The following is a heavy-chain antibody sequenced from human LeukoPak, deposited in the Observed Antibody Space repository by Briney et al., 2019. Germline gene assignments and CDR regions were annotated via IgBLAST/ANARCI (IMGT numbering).Heavy chain of an antibody. CDR3: ARHEAAVAGTVDY. J-gene: IGHJ4*02. CDR1: GGSISSSSYY. CDR2: IYYSGST. V-gene: IGHV4-39*01. Sequence: PSETLSLTCTVSGGSISSSSYYWGWVRQPPGKGLEWIGSIYYSGSTYYNPSLTSRVTISVDTSNIPFSLKLSSVTAADTAVYYCARHEAAVAGTVDYWGQGTLVTVSS. D-gene: IGHD6-13*01.